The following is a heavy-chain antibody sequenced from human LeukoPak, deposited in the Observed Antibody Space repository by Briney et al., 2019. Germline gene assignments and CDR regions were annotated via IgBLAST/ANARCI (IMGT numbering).Heavy chain of an antibody. CDR1: GGSFSGYY. J-gene: IGHJ4*02. V-gene: IGHV4-34*01. Sequence: SETLSLTCAVYGGSFSGYYWSWIRQPPGRGLEWIGEINHGGSTNYNPSLKSRVTISVDTSKNQFSLKLSSVTAADTAVYYCAIMPPYYYDSSGYYYGNDYWGQGTLVTVSS. CDR3: AIMPPYYYDSSGYYYGNDY. D-gene: IGHD3-22*01. CDR2: INHGGST.